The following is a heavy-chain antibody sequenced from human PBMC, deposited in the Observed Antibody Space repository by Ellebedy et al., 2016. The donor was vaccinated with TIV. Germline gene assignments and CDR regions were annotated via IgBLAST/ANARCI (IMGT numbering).Heavy chain of an antibody. J-gene: IGHJ4*02. CDR2: IYHSGST. Sequence: ESLKISXAASGFTFSSYAMSWVRQPPGKGLEWIGEIYHSGSTNYNPSLKSRVTISVDTSKNQFSLKLSSVTAADTAVYYCARVPVRYCSSTSCYDYWGQGTLVTVSS. CDR3: ARVPVRYCSSTSCYDY. V-gene: IGHV4-34*01. D-gene: IGHD2-2*01. CDR1: GFTFSSYA.